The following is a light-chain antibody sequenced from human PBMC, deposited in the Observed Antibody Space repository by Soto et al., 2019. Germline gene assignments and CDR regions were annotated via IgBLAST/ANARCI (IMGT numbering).Light chain of an antibody. CDR3: QQYMSSVT. CDR1: QSVDTTF. J-gene: IGKJ1*01. V-gene: IGKV3-20*01. Sequence: EIVLTQSPGSLSLSPGQIATLSCRASQSVDTTFFAWYQKKPGQAPRLLIYGASKRATGIPDRFSGSGSGTYFTLIISRLEPEDFAVYYCQQYMSSVTFGQGTKVEIK. CDR2: GAS.